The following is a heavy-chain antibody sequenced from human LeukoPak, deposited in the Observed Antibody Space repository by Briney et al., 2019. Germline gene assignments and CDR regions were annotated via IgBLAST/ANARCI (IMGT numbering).Heavy chain of an antibody. CDR1: GFTFNNYW. J-gene: IGHJ4*02. V-gene: IGHV3-74*01. CDR3: ANDLGWIQLNLG. CDR2: INSDGINT. Sequence: GGSQRLSCAASGFTFNNYWKHWVRQAPGKGLVWVSRINSDGINTSYADSVKGRFTISRDNSRNTVYLQMNSLRAEDTAVYYCANDLGWIQLNLGRGQGTLVTVSS. D-gene: IGHD5-18*01.